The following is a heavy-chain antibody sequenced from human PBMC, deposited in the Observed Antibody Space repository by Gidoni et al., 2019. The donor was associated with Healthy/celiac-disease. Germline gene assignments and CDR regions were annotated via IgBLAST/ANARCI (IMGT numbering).Heavy chain of an antibody. J-gene: IGHJ5*02. Sequence: QVQLQQWGAGLLKPSETLSLTCAVYGGSFSGYYWSWIRQPPGKGLEWIGEINHSGSTNYNPSLKSRVTISVDTSKNQFSLKLSSVTAADTAVYYCARDLGTRRPGYNWFDPWGQGTLVTVSS. CDR3: ARDLGTRRPGYNWFDP. CDR2: INHSGST. CDR1: GGSFSGYY. V-gene: IGHV4-34*01. D-gene: IGHD3-16*01.